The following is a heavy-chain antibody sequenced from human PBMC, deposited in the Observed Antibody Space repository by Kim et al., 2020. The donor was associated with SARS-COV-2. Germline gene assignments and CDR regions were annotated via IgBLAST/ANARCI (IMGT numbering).Heavy chain of an antibody. Sequence: ASVKVSCKASGYTFTSYAMHWVRQAPGQRLEWMGWINAGNGNTKYSQKFQGRVTITRDTSASTAYMELSSLRSEDTAVYYCARDPGYYDSSGYYPIYYFDYWGQGTLVTVSS. J-gene: IGHJ4*02. CDR3: ARDPGYYDSSGYYPIYYFDY. CDR1: GYTFTSYA. CDR2: INAGNGNT. V-gene: IGHV1-3*01. D-gene: IGHD3-22*01.